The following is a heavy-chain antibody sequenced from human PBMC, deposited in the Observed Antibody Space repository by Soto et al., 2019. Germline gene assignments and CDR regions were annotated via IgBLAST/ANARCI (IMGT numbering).Heavy chain of an antibody. CDR1: GGSISSDDYY. J-gene: IGHJ4*02. V-gene: IGHV4-30-4*01. D-gene: IGHD3-3*01. CDR3: ASQYYDFSSGALDF. Sequence: QVQLQESGPGLVKPSQTLSLTCTVSGGSISSDDYYWSWIRQPPGKGLEWIGDIHDTATTSYSPSLKSRLTLSVATSKNQFSLTLRSVTAADTAVYFCASQYYDFSSGALDFWGQGMLVTVSS. CDR2: IHDTATT.